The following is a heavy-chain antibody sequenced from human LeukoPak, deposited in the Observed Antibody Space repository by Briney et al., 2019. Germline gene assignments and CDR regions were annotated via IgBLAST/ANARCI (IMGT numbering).Heavy chain of an antibody. CDR3: ARDAGGSGSYPNWFDP. V-gene: IGHV3-33*05. CDR2: IAYDGSRK. D-gene: IGHD3-10*01. J-gene: IGHJ5*02. CDR1: GFTFSGYG. Sequence: GGSLRLSCAGSGFTFSGYGMHWVRQAPGKGLERVTGIAYDGSRKHYADSVKGRFTISRDNSKNTLYLQMNSLRAEDTAVYYCARDAGGSGSYPNWFDPWGQGTLVTVSS.